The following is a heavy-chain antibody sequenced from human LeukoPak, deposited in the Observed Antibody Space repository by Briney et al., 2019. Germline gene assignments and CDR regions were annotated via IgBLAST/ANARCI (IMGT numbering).Heavy chain of an antibody. V-gene: IGHV4-59*01. Sequence: SGTLSLTCTVSGGSISSYYWSWIRQPPGKGLEWIGYIYYSGSTNYNPSLKSRVTISVDTSKNQFSLKLSSVTAADTAVYYCARGGNYDYVWGSYRVDYWGQGTLVTVSS. CDR3: ARGGNYDYVWGSYRVDY. D-gene: IGHD3-16*02. J-gene: IGHJ4*02. CDR2: IYYSGST. CDR1: GGSISSYY.